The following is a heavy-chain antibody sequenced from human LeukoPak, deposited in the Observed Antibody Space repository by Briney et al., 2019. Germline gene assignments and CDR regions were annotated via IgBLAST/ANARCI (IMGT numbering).Heavy chain of an antibody. CDR3: AKGVDCSSTSCYITIPPTAHWFDP. V-gene: IGHV3-30*18. CDR1: GFTFSSYG. Sequence: GGSLRLSCAASGFTFSSYGMHWVRQAPGKGLEWVAVISYDGSNKYYADSVKGRFTISRDNSKNTLYLQMNSLRAEDTAVYYCAKGVDCSSTSCYITIPPTAHWFDPWGQGTLVTVSS. D-gene: IGHD2-2*02. J-gene: IGHJ5*02. CDR2: ISYDGSNK.